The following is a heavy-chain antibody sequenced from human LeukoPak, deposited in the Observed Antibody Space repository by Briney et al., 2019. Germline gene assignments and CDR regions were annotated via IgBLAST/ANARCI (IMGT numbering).Heavy chain of an antibody. Sequence: ASVKVSCKVSGYTLTELSMHWVRQAPGKGLEWMGGFDPEDGETIYAQKFQGRVTMTEDTSTDTAYMELSSLRSEDTAVYYCARHPQGSRLRFLEWLNESTDYWGQGTLVTVSS. CDR3: ARHPQGSRLRFLEWLNESTDY. D-gene: IGHD3-3*01. CDR2: FDPEDGET. J-gene: IGHJ4*02. CDR1: GYTLTELS. V-gene: IGHV1-24*01.